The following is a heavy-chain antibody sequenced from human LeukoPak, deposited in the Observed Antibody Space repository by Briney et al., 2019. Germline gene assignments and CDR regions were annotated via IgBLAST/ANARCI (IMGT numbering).Heavy chain of an antibody. J-gene: IGHJ6*03. CDR2: IGTTGDT. Sequence: GGSLRLSCEASGFTFNYYDMHWVRQVAGKGLEWVSGIGTTGDTFYSGSVKGRFTISRENAKNSLNLRMTSLRAGDTAVYYCARVRVYKEHIVVVTAIGLYYYYYMDVWGKGTTVTISS. D-gene: IGHD2-21*02. V-gene: IGHV3-13*04. CDR3: ARVRVYKEHIVVVTAIGLYYYYYMDV. CDR1: GFTFNYYD.